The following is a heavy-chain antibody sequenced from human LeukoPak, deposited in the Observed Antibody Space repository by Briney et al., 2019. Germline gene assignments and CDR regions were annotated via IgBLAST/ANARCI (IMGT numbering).Heavy chain of an antibody. CDR1: GFTFSSYG. CDR3: AKDGLWFGDLTYFDY. D-gene: IGHD3-10*01. CDR2: ISSDGSNK. V-gene: IGHV3-30*18. J-gene: IGHJ4*02. Sequence: GRSLRLSCAASGFTFSSYGMHWVRQAPGKGLEWVAVISSDGSNKYYADSVKGRFTISRDNSKNTLFLQMNSLRAEDTAVYYCAKDGLWFGDLTYFDYWGQGTLVTVSS.